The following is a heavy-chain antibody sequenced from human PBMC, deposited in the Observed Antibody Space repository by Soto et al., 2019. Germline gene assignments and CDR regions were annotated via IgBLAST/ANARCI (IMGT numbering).Heavy chain of an antibody. CDR3: ASGVAGPLHWFVP. CDR1: GYTFTSYA. V-gene: IGHV1-3*01. D-gene: IGHD6-19*01. CDR2: INAGNGNT. Sequence: QVQLVQSGAEVKKPGASVKVSCKASGYTFTSYAMHWVRQAPGQRLEWMGWINAGNGNTKYTQKFQGRVTITRDTSASTAYMELSSLRSEATAVYYCASGVAGPLHWFVPWGQGTLVTVSS. J-gene: IGHJ5*02.